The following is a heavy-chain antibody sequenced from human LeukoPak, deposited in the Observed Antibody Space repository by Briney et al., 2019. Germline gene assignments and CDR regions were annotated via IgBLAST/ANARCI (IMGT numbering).Heavy chain of an antibody. CDR1: GFTFSNYA. V-gene: IGHV3-23*01. J-gene: IGHJ4*01. D-gene: IGHD3-22*01. CDR3: ARDLELVYYNSTAYDY. CDR2: IRGSGDST. Sequence: GGSLRLSCAASGFTFSNYAMSWVRQAPGKGLEWVSVIRGSGDSTYYADSVKGRFTISRDNSKNTLYLQMNSLRAEDTAVYYCARDLELVYYNSTAYDYWGHGTLVTVSS.